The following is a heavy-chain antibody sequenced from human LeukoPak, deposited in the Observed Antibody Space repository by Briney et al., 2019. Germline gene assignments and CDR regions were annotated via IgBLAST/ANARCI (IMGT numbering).Heavy chain of an antibody. CDR2: IYHRGST. V-gene: IGHV4-4*02. CDR1: GGSISSSNW. J-gene: IGHJ5*02. Sequence: SEPLSLTCAVSGGSISSSNWWSWVRQPPGKGLEWIGEIYHRGSTNYNPSLKSRVTISVDKSKNQFSLKLSSVTAADTAVYYCARGVDGYYYGSGSYHNWFDPWGQGTLVTASS. D-gene: IGHD3-10*01. CDR3: ARGVDGYYYGSGSYHNWFDP.